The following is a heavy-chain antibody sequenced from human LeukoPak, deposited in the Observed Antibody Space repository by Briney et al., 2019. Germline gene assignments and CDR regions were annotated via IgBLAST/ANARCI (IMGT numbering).Heavy chain of an antibody. D-gene: IGHD3-22*01. CDR3: ARWAYYHDSSGSGRAFDI. J-gene: IGHJ3*02. Sequence: SETLSLTCAVYGGSFSGYYWSWIRQPPGKGLEWIGEINHSGSTNYNPSLKSRVTISVDTSKNQFSLKLSSVTAADTAVYYCARWAYYHDSSGSGRAFDIWGQGTMVTVSS. CDR2: INHSGST. CDR1: GGSFSGYY. V-gene: IGHV4-34*01.